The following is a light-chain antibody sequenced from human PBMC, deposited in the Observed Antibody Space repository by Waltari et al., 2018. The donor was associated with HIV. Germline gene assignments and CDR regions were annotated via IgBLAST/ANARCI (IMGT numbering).Light chain of an antibody. CDR1: DSNIGSNY. V-gene: IGLV1-47*01. Sequence: QSVVTQPPSASGTPGQRVTISCSGSDSNIGSNYVYWYQDLPGTAPKLLIFKNNQRSSEVPDRFSGCKSDTSASLAISGLRSEDEADYYCASWDDKLNSWVFGGGTKLTV. CDR3: ASWDDKLNSWV. CDR2: KNN. J-gene: IGLJ3*02.